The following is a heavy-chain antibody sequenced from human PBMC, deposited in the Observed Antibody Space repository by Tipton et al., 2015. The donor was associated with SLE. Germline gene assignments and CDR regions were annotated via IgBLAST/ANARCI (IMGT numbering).Heavy chain of an antibody. CDR2: ST. Sequence: STYYNPSLKSRVTISVDTSKNQFSLKLSSVTAADTAVYYCARCIVGANSYYYYMDVWGKGTTVTVSS. J-gene: IGHJ6*03. CDR3: ARCIVGANSYYYYMDV. D-gene: IGHD1-26*01. V-gene: IGHV4-30-2*01.